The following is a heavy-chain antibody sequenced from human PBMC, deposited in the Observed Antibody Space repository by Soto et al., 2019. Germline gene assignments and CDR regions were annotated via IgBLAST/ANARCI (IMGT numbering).Heavy chain of an antibody. Sequence: GGSLILCWAASGCTIISFGMGWVSKAPGKGLEWVSDIIDSGASTYYADSVKGRFTISRDNSKSTLYLQMNSLRAEDTALYYCAKGRSYYYYYGVDVWGQGTTVTVSS. V-gene: IGHV3-23*01. CDR1: GCTIISFG. J-gene: IGHJ6*02. CDR3: AKGRSYYYYYGVDV. CDR2: IIDSGAST.